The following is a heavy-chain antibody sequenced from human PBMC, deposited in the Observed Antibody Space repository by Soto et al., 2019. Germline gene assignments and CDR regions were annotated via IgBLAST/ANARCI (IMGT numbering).Heavy chain of an antibody. CDR3: AREKAAAGPYYSGLDG. CDR1: GYTFTSYG. CDR2: ISAYNGNT. V-gene: IGHV1-18*01. J-gene: IGHJ6*04. Sequence: ASVKVSCKASGYTFTSYGISWVLQAPGQGLEWMGWISAYNGNTNYAQKLQGRVTMTTDTSTSTAYMELRSLRSDDTAVYYCAREKAAAGPYYSGLDGWGKATKVTVSS. D-gene: IGHD6-13*01.